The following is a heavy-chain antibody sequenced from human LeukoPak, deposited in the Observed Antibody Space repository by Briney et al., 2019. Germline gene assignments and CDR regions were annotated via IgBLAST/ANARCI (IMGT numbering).Heavy chain of an antibody. CDR1: GFSFSSYS. V-gene: IGHV3-23*01. CDR2: IKESGDIT. D-gene: IGHD2-15*01. CDR3: AKYCSGATCSGY. Sequence: GASLRLSCAASGFSFSSYSMCWVRQALGKGPEWVSGIKESGDITYYADSVKGRFTISRDNSKNTLYLQMNSLRAEDTAKYYCAKYCSGATCSGYWGQGTLVTVSS. J-gene: IGHJ4*02.